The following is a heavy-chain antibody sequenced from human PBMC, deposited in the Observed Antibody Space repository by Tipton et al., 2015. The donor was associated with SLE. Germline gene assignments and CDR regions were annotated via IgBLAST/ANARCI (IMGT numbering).Heavy chain of an antibody. CDR3: VKDSRVVTSTRYYGMDV. CDR1: GFTFSSYA. Sequence: SLRLSCSASGFTFSSYAMHWVRQAPGKGLEYVSAISSNGGSTYYADSVKGRFTISRDNSKNTLYLQMSSLRAEDTAVYYCVKDSRVVTSTRYYGMDVWGQGTTVTVSS. J-gene: IGHJ6*02. V-gene: IGHV3-64D*06. CDR2: ISSNGGST. D-gene: IGHD3-3*01.